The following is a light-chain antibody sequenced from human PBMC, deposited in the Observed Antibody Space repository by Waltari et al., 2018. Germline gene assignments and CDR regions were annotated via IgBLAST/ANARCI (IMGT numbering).Light chain of an antibody. CDR1: QSIGRS. J-gene: IGKJ1*01. V-gene: IGKV3-20*01. Sequence: EIVLTQSPGTLSLSPGERATPACRASQSIGRSLAWYQQKPGQAPRLLIYDASRRATGSPDRFSGSGSGTDFSLTISRLEPEDFAVYYCQHYVRLPATFGQGTKVEI. CDR3: QHYVRLPAT. CDR2: DAS.